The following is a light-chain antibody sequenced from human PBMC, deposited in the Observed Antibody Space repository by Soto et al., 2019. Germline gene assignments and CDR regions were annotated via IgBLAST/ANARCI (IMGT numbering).Light chain of an antibody. J-gene: IGKJ1*01. CDR2: AAS. V-gene: IGKV1-39*01. CDR3: QQSYSTPWT. Sequence: DIQMTQSPSSLSASVGDRVTITCRASQSISNYLNWYQQNPGKAPKVLIYAASSLQSGVPSRFSGSGSGTDFTLTISSLQPEDFATYYCQQSYSTPWTFGQGTK. CDR1: QSISNY.